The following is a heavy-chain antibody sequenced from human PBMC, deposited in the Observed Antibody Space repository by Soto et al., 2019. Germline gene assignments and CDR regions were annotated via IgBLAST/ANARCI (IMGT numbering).Heavy chain of an antibody. J-gene: IGHJ6*02. CDR1: GGSVSSGSYY. CDR3: ARDNYGSGSYYNYYYGMDV. V-gene: IGHV4-61*01. CDR2: IYYSGST. D-gene: IGHD3-10*01. Sequence: SETLSLTCTVSGGSVSSGSYYWSWIRQPPGKGLEWIGYIYYSGSTNYNPSLKSRVTISVDTSKNQFSLKLSSVTAADTAVYYCARDNYGSGSYYNYYYGMDVWGQGTTVTVSS.